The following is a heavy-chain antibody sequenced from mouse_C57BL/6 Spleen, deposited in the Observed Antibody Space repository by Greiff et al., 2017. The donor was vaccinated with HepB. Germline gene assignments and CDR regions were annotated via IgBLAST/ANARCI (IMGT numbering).Heavy chain of an antibody. V-gene: IGHV1-69*01. Sequence: VQLQQPGAELVMPGASVKLSCKASGYTFTSYWMHWVKQRPGQGLEWIGEIDPSDSYTNYNQKFKGKSTLTVDKSSSTAYMQLSSLTSEDSAVYYCARRGESYYYEYWGQGTTLTVSS. CDR2: IDPSDSYT. CDR3: ARRGESYYYEY. J-gene: IGHJ2*01. D-gene: IGHD1-1*01. CDR1: GYTFTSYW.